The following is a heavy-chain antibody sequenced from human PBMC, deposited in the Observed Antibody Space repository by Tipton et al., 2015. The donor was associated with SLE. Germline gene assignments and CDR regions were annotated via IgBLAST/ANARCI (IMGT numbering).Heavy chain of an antibody. CDR3: ARSIVVVPAFDF. V-gene: IGHV4-31*03. CDR1: GDAINSGGYY. D-gene: IGHD2-2*01. J-gene: IGHJ4*02. Sequence: TLSLTCTVSGDAINSGGYYWSWIRQHPGKGLEWIGYFYSSGNTYYNPSLKSRLSISVDTSKNQFSLIVSSVTAADTAVYYCARSIVVVPAFDFWGQGTLVTASS. CDR2: FYSSGNT.